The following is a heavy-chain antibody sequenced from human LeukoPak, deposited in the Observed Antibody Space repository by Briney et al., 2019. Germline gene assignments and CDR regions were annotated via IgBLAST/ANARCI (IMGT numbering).Heavy chain of an antibody. Sequence: GGSLRLSCAASGFTFSNYWMSWVRQAPGKGLEWVANIKQDGGQKHYVDSVKGRFTISRDNAMNSVYLQMNSLRAEDTAVYYCAREPAGYNFDCWGQGTLVTVSS. CDR1: GFTFSNYW. J-gene: IGHJ4*02. D-gene: IGHD5-24*01. CDR3: AREPAGYNFDC. V-gene: IGHV3-7*01. CDR2: IKQDGGQK.